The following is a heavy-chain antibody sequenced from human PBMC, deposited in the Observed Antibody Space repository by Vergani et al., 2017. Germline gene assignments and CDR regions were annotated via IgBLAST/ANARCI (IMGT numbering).Heavy chain of an antibody. CDR1: GFPFSTYV. Sequence: QVQLVESGGGVVQPGESLRLSCAASGFPFSTYVMHWVRQAPGKGLEWVAFIQKDGIDKFYADSVWGRFTISRDNAKNSLYLQMNSLTAEDTAVYYCARDERTRYCSSTRCYYYYYYMDVWGKXP. V-gene: IGHV3-30*02. CDR2: IQKDGIDK. CDR3: ARDERTRYCSSTRCYYYYYYMDV. D-gene: IGHD2-2*01. J-gene: IGHJ6*03.